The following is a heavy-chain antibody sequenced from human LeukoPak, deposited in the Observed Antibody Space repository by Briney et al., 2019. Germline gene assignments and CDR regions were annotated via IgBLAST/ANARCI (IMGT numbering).Heavy chain of an antibody. D-gene: IGHD2/OR15-2a*01. CDR1: GGSFSGYY. CDR3: ARTPHSSNSYFDY. Sequence: SETLSLTCAVYGGSFSGYYWSWIRQPPGKGLEWIGEINHSGSTNYNPSLKSRVTISVDTSKNQFSLKLSSVTAADTAVYYCARTPHSSNSYFDYWGQGILVTVSS. CDR2: INHSGST. V-gene: IGHV4-34*01. J-gene: IGHJ4*02.